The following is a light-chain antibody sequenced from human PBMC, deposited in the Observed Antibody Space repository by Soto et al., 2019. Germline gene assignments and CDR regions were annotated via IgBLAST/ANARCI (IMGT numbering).Light chain of an antibody. CDR1: QSISTY. Sequence: DIQLTQSPSTLSAPVGDRVAITCRASQSISTYLAWYQQKPGKAPKLLIYKASSLESGVPSRFSGSGSGAEFTLTISSLQPDDFATYYCQQYNTYSRTFGQGTKVGIK. CDR3: QQYNTYSRT. V-gene: IGKV1-5*03. J-gene: IGKJ1*01. CDR2: KAS.